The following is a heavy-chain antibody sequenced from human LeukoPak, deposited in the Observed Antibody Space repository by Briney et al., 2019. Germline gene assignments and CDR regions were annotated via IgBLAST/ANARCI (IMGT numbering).Heavy chain of an antibody. CDR2: IYHSGST. CDR1: GYSISSGYY. Sequence: SSETLSLTCTVSGYSISSGYYWGWIRQPPGKGLEWIGSIYHSGSTYYNPSLKSRVTMSVDTSKNQFSLKLSSVTAADTAVYYCARGAGAFDIWGQGTMVTVSS. J-gene: IGHJ3*02. CDR3: ARGAGAFDI. D-gene: IGHD3-16*01. V-gene: IGHV4-38-2*02.